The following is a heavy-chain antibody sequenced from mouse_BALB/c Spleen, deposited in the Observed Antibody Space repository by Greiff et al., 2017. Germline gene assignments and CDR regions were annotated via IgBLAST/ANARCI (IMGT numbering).Heavy chain of an antibody. V-gene: IGHV3-6*02. CDR2: ISYDGSN. D-gene: IGHD1-1*01. CDR3: AREALRFAY. CDR1: GYSITSGYY. J-gene: IGHJ3*01. Sequence: EVQLQQSGPGLVKPSQSLSLTCSVTGYSITSGYYWNWIRQFPGNKLEWMGYISYDGSNNYNPSLKNRISITRDTSKNQFFLKLNSVTTEDTATYYCAREALRFAYWGQGTLVTVSA.